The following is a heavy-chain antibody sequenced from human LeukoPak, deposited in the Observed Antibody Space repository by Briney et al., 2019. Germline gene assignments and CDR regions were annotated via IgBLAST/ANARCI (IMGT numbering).Heavy chain of an antibody. Sequence: PSETLSLTCGVSGGAITNYYWNWIRQAPGKGLEWLGYIYYTGSTTYNPSVKSRITISLDTSKKQISLKLRSVTAADTAVYYCATTTLLAPDGRAEYFQHWGQGTLVIVSS. CDR1: GGAITNYY. CDR2: IYYTGST. J-gene: IGHJ1*01. V-gene: IGHV4-59*03. D-gene: IGHD3-3*01. CDR3: ATTTLLAPDGRAEYFQH.